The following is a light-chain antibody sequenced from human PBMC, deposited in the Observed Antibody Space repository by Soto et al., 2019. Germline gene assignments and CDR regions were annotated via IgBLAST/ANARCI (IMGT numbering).Light chain of an antibody. CDR2: GAS. V-gene: IGKV3-20*01. CDR1: QSVNNKY. J-gene: IGKJ2*01. CDR3: QQYGSSPPMYT. Sequence: EILLTQSPGTLSLSPGERATLSCRASQSVNNKYLAWYQQKPGQAPRLLIFGASSRAAGIPDRFSGGGSGTDFNLTISRLESEDFAVYYCQQYGSSPPMYTFGQGTTLEIK.